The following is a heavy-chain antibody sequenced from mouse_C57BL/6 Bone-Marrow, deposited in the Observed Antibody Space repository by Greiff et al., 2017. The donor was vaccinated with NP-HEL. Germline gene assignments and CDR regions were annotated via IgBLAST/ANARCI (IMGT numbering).Heavy chain of an antibody. D-gene: IGHD2-1*01. CDR2: IYPGDGDT. Sequence: VQLQESGPELVKPGASVKISCKASGYAFSSSWMNWVKQRPGKGLEWIGRIYPGDGDTNYNGKFKGKATLTADKSSSTAYMQLSSLTSEDSAVYFCAIIYYDAMDYWGQGTSVTVSS. J-gene: IGHJ4*01. CDR3: AIIYYDAMDY. V-gene: IGHV1-82*01. CDR1: GYAFSSSW.